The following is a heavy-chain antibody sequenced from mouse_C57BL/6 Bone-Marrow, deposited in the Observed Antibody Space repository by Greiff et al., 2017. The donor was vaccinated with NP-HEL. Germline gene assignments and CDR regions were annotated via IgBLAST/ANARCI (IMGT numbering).Heavy chain of an antibody. J-gene: IGHJ4*01. CDR3: ARTPPTIVSPYYAMDY. V-gene: IGHV2-9-1*01. D-gene: IGHD2-5*01. Sequence: VKLMESGPGLVAPSQSLSITCTVSGFSLTSYAISWVRQPPGKGLEWLGVIWTGGGTNYNSAPKSRLSISKENSQRQVFLKMNSLQTEDPARYYCARTPPTIVSPYYAMDYWGQGTSVTVSS. CDR1: GFSLTSYA. CDR2: IWTGGGT.